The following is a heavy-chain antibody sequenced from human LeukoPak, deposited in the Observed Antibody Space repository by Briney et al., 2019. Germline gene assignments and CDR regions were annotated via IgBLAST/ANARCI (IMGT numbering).Heavy chain of an antibody. CDR1: GGSISSYY. Sequence: PSETLSLTCTVSGGSISSYYWSWIRQPPGKGLEWIGYIYYSGSTNYNPSLKSRVTISVDTSKNQFSLKLSSVTAADTAVYYCARADSYYYDSSGLNWFDPWGQGTLVTVSS. D-gene: IGHD3-22*01. V-gene: IGHV4-59*01. CDR3: ARADSYYYDSSGLNWFDP. J-gene: IGHJ5*02. CDR2: IYYSGST.